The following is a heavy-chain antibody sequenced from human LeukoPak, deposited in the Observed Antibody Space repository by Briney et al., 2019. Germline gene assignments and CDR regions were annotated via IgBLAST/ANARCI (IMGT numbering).Heavy chain of an antibody. Sequence: PSETLSLTCAVYGGSFSDYYWSWIRQPPGKGLEWIGEINHSGSTNYNPSLKSRVTISVDTSKNQFSLKLSSVTAADTAVYYCARGRGFDYWGQGTLVTVSS. J-gene: IGHJ4*02. CDR2: INHSGST. V-gene: IGHV4-34*01. CDR3: ARGRGFDY. CDR1: GGSFSDYY.